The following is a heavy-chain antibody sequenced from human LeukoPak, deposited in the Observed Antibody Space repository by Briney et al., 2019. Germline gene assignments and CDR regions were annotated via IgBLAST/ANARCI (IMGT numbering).Heavy chain of an antibody. CDR3: ARAVGPRGGNWFDP. V-gene: IGHV1-46*01. J-gene: IGHJ5*02. Sequence: PGASVKVSCKVSGYTLTELSMHWVRQAPGQGLEWMGVVTTYSQKFQGRVTMTRDTSTSTVYMDLSSLRSEDTAVYYCARAVGPRGGNWFDPWGQGTLVTVSS. CDR1: GYTLTELS. D-gene: IGHD1-26*01. CDR2: VT.